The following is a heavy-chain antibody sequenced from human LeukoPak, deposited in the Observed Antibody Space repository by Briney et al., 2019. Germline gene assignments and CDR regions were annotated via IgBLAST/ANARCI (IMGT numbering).Heavy chain of an antibody. V-gene: IGHV3-7*01. D-gene: IGHD6-13*01. CDR2: IKQDGSER. CDR3: AREVHPAAAEDY. Sequence: GGSLRLSCAASGFTFSSNWMSWVRQAPGKGLEWVANIKQDGSERHYVDSVKGRFTISRDNTKNSLFLQMNSLRAEDTAVCYCAREVHPAAAEDYWGQGTLVTVSP. J-gene: IGHJ4*02. CDR1: GFTFSSNW.